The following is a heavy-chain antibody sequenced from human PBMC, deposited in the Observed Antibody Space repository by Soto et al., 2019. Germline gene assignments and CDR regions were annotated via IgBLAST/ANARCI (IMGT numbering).Heavy chain of an antibody. CDR2: ISYDGSNK. CDR1: VFTFSSYG. D-gene: IGHD2-15*01. Sequence: RWSLRLSCSASVFTFSSYGMHWFRQAPGKGLEWVAVISYDGSNKYYADSVKGRFTISRDNSKNTLYLQMNSLRAEDTAVYYCAGSLVVVAANVFDPWGQGTLVTVSS. CDR3: AGSLVVVAANVFDP. J-gene: IGHJ5*02. V-gene: IGHV3-30*03.